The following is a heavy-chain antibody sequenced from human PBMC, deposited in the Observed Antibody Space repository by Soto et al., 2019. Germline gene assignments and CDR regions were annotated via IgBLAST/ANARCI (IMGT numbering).Heavy chain of an antibody. Sequence: PGETLKISCKGSGYSFTSYWISWVRQMPGKGLEWMGRIDPSDSYTNYSPSFQGHVTISAVKSISTAYLQWSSLKASDTAMYYCARNLPVQPYLGMDVWGQGTTVTVSS. V-gene: IGHV5-10-1*01. J-gene: IGHJ6*02. CDR3: ARNLPVQPYLGMDV. D-gene: IGHD5-18*01. CDR2: IDPSDSYT. CDR1: GYSFTSYW.